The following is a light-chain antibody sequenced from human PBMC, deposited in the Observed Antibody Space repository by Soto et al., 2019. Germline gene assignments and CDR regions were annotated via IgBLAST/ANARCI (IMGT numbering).Light chain of an antibody. CDR2: EAS. CDR1: HDISTF. Sequence: DIQLTQSPSLLSASIGDRVTITCRASHDISTFLAWYQQKPGKAPKLLIYEASTLQSGVPSRFSGSGSGTEFTLTICGLLPEYFAAYHCQQLDTLPFTFGQGTRL. CDR3: QQLDTLPFT. V-gene: IGKV1-9*01. J-gene: IGKJ5*01.